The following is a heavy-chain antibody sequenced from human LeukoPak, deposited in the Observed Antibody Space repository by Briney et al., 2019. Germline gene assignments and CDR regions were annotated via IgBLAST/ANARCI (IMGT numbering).Heavy chain of an antibody. CDR2: ISAYNGNT. Sequence: ASVKVSCKASGYSFTTNAMNWVRQAPGQGLEWMGWISAYNGNTNYAQQLQGRATMTIDTSTSTVYMELRSLRSDDTAVYYCAREATWLGRWYFDLWGRGTLVTVSS. D-gene: IGHD6-19*01. CDR1: GYSFTTNA. J-gene: IGHJ2*01. CDR3: AREATWLGRWYFDL. V-gene: IGHV1-18*01.